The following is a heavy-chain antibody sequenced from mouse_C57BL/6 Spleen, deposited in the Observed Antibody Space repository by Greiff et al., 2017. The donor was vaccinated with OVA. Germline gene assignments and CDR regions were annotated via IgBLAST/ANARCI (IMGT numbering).Heavy chain of an antibody. V-gene: IGHV1-81*01. CDR1: GYTFTSYG. CDR3: ARDTTGEGYVDV. CDR2: IYPRSGHT. J-gene: IGHJ1*03. D-gene: IGHD2-12*01. Sequence: QVQLQQSGAELARPGASVKLSCKASGYTFTSYGISWVKQRTGQGLEWIGEIYPRSGHTYYNEKFKGKATLTADKSSSTAYMELRSLTSEDSAVYFCARDTTGEGYVDVWGTGTTVTVSS.